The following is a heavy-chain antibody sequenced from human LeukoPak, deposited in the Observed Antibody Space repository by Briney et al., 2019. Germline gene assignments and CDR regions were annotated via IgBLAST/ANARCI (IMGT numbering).Heavy chain of an antibody. CDR3: ARAELLSLDY. Sequence: GRSLRLSCAASGFTFSSYAMHWVRQAPGKGLEWVAVISYDGSNKYYADSMMGLFTISRDNSKNTLYLQMNSLRAEDTALYYCARAELLSLDYWGQGTLVTVSS. V-gene: IGHV3-30*04. CDR1: GFTFSSYA. D-gene: IGHD1-7*01. CDR2: ISYDGSNK. J-gene: IGHJ4*02.